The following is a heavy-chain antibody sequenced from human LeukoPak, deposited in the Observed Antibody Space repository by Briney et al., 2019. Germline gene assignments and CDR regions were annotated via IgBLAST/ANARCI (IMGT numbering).Heavy chain of an antibody. CDR3: AKDWDDSSGYYFGVSYFDY. D-gene: IGHD3-22*01. CDR2: IWYDGSTK. Sequence: GGSLRLSCAASGFTFSSYGMHWVRQAPGKGLEWVAVIWYDGSTKYYADSVKGRFTISRDNSKNTLYLQMNSLRAEDTAVYYCAKDWDDSSGYYFGVSYFDYWGQGTLVTVSS. CDR1: GFTFSSYG. V-gene: IGHV3-30*02. J-gene: IGHJ4*02.